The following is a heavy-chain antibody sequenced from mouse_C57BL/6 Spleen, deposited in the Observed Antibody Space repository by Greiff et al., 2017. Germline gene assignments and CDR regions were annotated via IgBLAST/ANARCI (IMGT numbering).Heavy chain of an antibody. CDR2: INYDGSST. J-gene: IGHJ4*01. Sequence: EVKLVESEGGLVQPGSSMKLSCTASGFTFSDYYMAWVRQVPEKGLEWVANINYDGSSTYYLDSLKSRFIISRDNAKNILYLQMSSLKSEDTATDYCARVDRYYAMDYWGQGTSVTVSS. V-gene: IGHV5-16*01. CDR3: ARVDRYYAMDY. CDR1: GFTFSDYY.